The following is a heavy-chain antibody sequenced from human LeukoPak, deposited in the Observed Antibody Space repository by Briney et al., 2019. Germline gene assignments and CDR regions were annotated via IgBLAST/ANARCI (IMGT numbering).Heavy chain of an antibody. V-gene: IGHV4-34*01. CDR2: INHSGST. J-gene: IGHJ5*02. CDR1: GGSFSGYY. D-gene: IGHD3-10*01. Sequence: KTSETLSLTCAVYGGSFSGYYWSWIRQPPGKGLEWIGEINHSGSTNYNPSLKSRVTISVDTSKDQFSLKLSSVTAADTAVYYCARHTRRGHSPPRHFDPWGQGTLVTVSS. CDR3: ARHTRRGHSPPRHFDP.